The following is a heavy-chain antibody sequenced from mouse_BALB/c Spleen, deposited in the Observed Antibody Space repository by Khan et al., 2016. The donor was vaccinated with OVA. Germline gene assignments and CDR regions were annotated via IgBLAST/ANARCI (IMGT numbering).Heavy chain of an antibody. J-gene: IGHJ3*01. CDR2: IDPSDSES. D-gene: IGHD2-2*01. V-gene: IGHV1-61*01. Sequence: QVQLQQPGAELVRPGASVKLSCKASGYTFTSYWMNWVKQRPGHGLEWIGRIDPSDSESHYNQIFKDKATLTVDKSSNTAYMQLSSLTSEDSAIYYCARREKYGYDPSWFAYWGQGTLVTVSA. CDR1: GYTFTSYW. CDR3: ARREKYGYDPSWFAY.